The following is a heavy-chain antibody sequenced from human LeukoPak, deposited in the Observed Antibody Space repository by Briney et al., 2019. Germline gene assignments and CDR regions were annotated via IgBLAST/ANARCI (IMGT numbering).Heavy chain of an antibody. Sequence: ASVKVSCKASGYTFTSYGVSWVRQAPGQGLEWMGWISAYNGNTNYAQKLQGRVTMTTDTSTSTAYMELRRLRSDDTAVYYCARDLQYYDFWSGYSPDYYMDVWGKGTTVTVSS. V-gene: IGHV1-18*01. CDR1: GYTFTSYG. CDR3: ARDLQYYDFWSGYSPDYYMDV. J-gene: IGHJ6*03. CDR2: ISAYNGNT. D-gene: IGHD3-3*01.